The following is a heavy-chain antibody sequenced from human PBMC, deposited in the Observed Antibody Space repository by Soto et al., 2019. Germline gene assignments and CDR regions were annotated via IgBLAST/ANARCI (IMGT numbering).Heavy chain of an antibody. Sequence: PXETLSLACTVSGGSISSSSYYWGWIRQPPGKGLEWIGSIYYSGSTYYNPSLKSRVTISVDTSKNQFSLKLSSVTAADTAVYYCARQGSIAAAGGYYYGMDVWGQRTTVTVSS. J-gene: IGHJ6*02. CDR2: IYYSGST. D-gene: IGHD6-13*01. V-gene: IGHV4-39*01. CDR1: GGSISSSSYY. CDR3: ARQGSIAAAGGYYYGMDV.